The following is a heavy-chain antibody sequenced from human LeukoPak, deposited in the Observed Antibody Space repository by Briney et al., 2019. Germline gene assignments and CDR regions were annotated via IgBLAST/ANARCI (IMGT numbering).Heavy chain of an antibody. J-gene: IGHJ2*01. Sequence: ASVKVSCKASGYTFTGYYMHWVRQAPGQGLEWMGWINPNSGGTNYAQKFQGRVIMTRDTSISTAYMELSRLRSDDTAVYYCARCAVPAAPYWHFDLWGRGTLVTVSS. CDR1: GYTFTGYY. CDR3: ARCAVPAAPYWHFDL. CDR2: INPNSGGT. D-gene: IGHD2-2*01. V-gene: IGHV1-2*02.